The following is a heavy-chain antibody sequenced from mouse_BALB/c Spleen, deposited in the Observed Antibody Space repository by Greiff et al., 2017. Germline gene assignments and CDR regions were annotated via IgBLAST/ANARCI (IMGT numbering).Heavy chain of an antibody. CDR3: ARSGGPLGNYVAY. CDR1: GYTFTSYT. Sequence: VKLMESGAELARPGASVKMSCKASGYTFTSYTMHWVKQRPGQGLEWIGYINPSSGYTNYNQKFKDKATLTADKSSSTAYMQLSSLTSEDSAVYYCARSGGPLGNYVAYWGQGTLVTVSA. V-gene: IGHV1-4*01. CDR2: INPSSGYT. J-gene: IGHJ3*01. D-gene: IGHD2-1*01.